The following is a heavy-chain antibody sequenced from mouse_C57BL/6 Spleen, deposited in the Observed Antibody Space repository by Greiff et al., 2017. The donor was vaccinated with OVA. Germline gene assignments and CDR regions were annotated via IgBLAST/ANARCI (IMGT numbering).Heavy chain of an antibody. V-gene: IGHV1-66*01. Sequence: QVQLQQSGPELVKPGASVKISCKASGYSFTSYYIHWVKQRPGQGLEWIGWIYPGSGNTKYNEKFKGKATLTADTSSSTAYMQLSSLTSEDSAVYDCARSEYGSSYDYWYFDVWGTGTTVTVSS. CDR3: ARSEYGSSYDYWYFDV. J-gene: IGHJ1*03. CDR2: IYPGSGNT. D-gene: IGHD1-1*01. CDR1: GYSFTSYY.